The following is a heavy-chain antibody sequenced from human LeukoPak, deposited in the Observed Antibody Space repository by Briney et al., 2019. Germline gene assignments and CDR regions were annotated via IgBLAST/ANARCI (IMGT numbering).Heavy chain of an antibody. J-gene: IGHJ6*03. Sequence: GGSLRLSCAASGFTFSSSWMGWVRKAPGKGLEGVANIKQDGSEKYYVDSVKGGFTISRDNAKNSLYLQMNSLRAEDTAVYYCARVGYDFWSGYYYYYYMDVWGKGTTVTVSS. V-gene: IGHV3-7*01. D-gene: IGHD3-3*01. CDR3: ARVGYDFWSGYYYYYYMDV. CDR2: IKQDGSEK. CDR1: GFTFSSSW.